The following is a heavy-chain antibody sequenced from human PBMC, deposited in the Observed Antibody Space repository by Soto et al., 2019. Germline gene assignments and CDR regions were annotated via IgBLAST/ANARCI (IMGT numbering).Heavy chain of an antibody. CDR3: AKDSLTRIKLWSVIDY. D-gene: IGHD5-18*01. V-gene: IGHV3-30*18. CDR2: ISYDGSNK. Sequence: SLRLSCAASGFTFSSYGMHWLRQAPGKGLEWVAVISYDGSNKYYADSVKGRFTISRDNSKNTLYLQMNSLRTEDTAVYYCAKDSLTRIKLWSVIDYWGQGTLVTAS. CDR1: GFTFSSYG. J-gene: IGHJ4*02.